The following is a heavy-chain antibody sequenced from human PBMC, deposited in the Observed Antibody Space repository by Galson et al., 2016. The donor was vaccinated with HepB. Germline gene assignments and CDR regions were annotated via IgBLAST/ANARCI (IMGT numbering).Heavy chain of an antibody. CDR2: VYYSGST. CDR3: ARAVGATRLDS. J-gene: IGHJ4*02. V-gene: IGHV4-39*02. CDR1: GGSINGLTLH. Sequence: SETLSLTCTVSGGSINGLTLHWGWVRQPPGKGLEWIGSVYYSGSTNYNPSLRSRLTVSVDTSKNNFSLKLRSVTAADTAFYYCARAVGATRLDSGGQGTLVAVAS. D-gene: IGHD1-26*01.